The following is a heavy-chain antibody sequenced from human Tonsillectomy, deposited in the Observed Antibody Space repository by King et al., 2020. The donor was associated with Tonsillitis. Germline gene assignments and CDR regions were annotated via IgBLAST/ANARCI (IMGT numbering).Heavy chain of an antibody. CDR2: VDYTGRT. CDR3: AGSGATFNY. D-gene: IGHD6-19*01. CDR1: GGPISSGGYY. V-gene: IGHV4-31*03. Sequence: VSLQESGPGLVKPSQTLSLTCSVAGGPISSGGYYWSWIRQHPGKGLEWVGYVDYTGRTYSNPSLQSRVTISRDTSKNQFSLNLTSVTAADTAVYYCAGSGATFNYWGRGTLVTVSS. J-gene: IGHJ4*02.